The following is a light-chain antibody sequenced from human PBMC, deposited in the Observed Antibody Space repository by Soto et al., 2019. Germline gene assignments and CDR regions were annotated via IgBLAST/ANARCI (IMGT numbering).Light chain of an antibody. Sequence: ESVLTQSPGTLSLSPGERATLSCRAGQSITTSYLAWYQQRFGQAPRLLIYGASSRAPGIPDRFSGSGSGTDFTLTISRLEPEDFAVYYCQQYGSSITFGQGTRWRL. J-gene: IGKJ5*01. CDR1: QSITTSY. V-gene: IGKV3-20*01. CDR2: GAS. CDR3: QQYGSSIT.